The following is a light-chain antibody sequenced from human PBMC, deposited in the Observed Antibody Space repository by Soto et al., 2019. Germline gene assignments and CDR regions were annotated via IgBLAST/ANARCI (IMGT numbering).Light chain of an antibody. CDR3: QQYSSYSLPT. CDR1: QSVSRW. CDR2: DAS. Sequence: DIQMTQSPSILSASVGDSVTITCRASQSVSRWLAWYQQKPGKAPKLLIYDASSLNSGVPSRFSGSQSGTEFTLTITSLLPHDFATYFCQQYSSYSLPTFGGGTKVDI. J-gene: IGKJ4*01. V-gene: IGKV1-5*01.